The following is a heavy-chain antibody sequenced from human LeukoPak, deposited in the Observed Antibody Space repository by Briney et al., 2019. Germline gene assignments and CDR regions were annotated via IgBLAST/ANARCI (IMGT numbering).Heavy chain of an antibody. CDR1: GFSFRSFT. CDR2: ISDSDADT. D-gene: IGHD3-10*01. J-gene: IGHJ3*01. CDR3: AKDFVRGTLTGAFDV. Sequence: GGSLRLSCAASGFSFRSFTMHRVRQAPGKGLEWVSGISDSDADTHYADSVKGRFTISRDNSKNTVYLQMSSLRVEDTALYYCAKDFVRGTLTGAFDVWGRGAMVTVST. V-gene: IGHV3-23*01.